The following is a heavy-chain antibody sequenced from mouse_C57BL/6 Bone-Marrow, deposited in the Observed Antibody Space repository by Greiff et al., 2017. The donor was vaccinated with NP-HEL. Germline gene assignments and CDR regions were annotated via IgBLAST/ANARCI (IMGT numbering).Heavy chain of an antibody. CDR1: GFTFSSYA. V-gene: IGHV5-9-1*02. CDR2: ISSGGDYI. CDR3: TREDYSNSFAY. J-gene: IGHJ3*01. D-gene: IGHD2-5*01. Sequence: EVQGVESGEGLVKPGGSLKLSCAASGFTFSSYAMSWVRQTPEKRLEWVAYISSGGDYIYYADPVKGRFTISRDNARNTLYLQMSSLKSEDTAMYYCTREDYSNSFAYWGQGALVTVSA.